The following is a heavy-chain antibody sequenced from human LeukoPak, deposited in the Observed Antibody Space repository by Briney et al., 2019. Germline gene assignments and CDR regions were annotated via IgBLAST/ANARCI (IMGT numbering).Heavy chain of an antibody. CDR2: IKEDGTQE. D-gene: IGHD3-22*01. J-gene: IGHJ4*02. V-gene: IGHV3-7*03. Sequence: GGSLRLSCEASGLTFSTYWMSWVRQTPWKGLEWVAHIKEDGTQEYYVDAVKGRFTISRDNAKNSLVLQMHNLRAEDTAVYYCARGYYGGYWGQGTLVTVSS. CDR3: ARGYYGGY. CDR1: GLTFSTYW.